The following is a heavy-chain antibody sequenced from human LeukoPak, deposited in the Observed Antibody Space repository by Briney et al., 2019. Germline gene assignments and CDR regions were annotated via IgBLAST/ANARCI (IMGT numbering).Heavy chain of an antibody. D-gene: IGHD3-22*01. V-gene: IGHV3-23*01. CDR3: AKEGAYYYDSSGYYPFDY. Sequence: GGSLRLSCAASGFTFSSYAMSWVRQAPGKGLEWVSAIGGSGGSTYYADSVKGRFTISRDNSKNTLYLQMNSLRAEDTAVYYCAKEGAYYYDSSGYYPFDYWGQGTLVTASS. CDR2: IGGSGGST. CDR1: GFTFSSYA. J-gene: IGHJ4*02.